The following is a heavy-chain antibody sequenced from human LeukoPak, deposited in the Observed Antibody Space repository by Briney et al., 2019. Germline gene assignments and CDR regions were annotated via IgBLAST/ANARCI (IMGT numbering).Heavy chain of an antibody. CDR1: VFTFSSYA. Sequence: PGRSLRLSCAASVFTFSSYAMHWVRHAPGKGLEWVAVISCDGSNKYYAHPVKRRFTISRYNSKSTLYLQMNSMSDEATAVYYCAREGAIFGVVIIDYYYGMDVWGQGTTVTVSS. J-gene: IGHJ6*02. CDR2: ISCDGSNK. D-gene: IGHD3-3*01. V-gene: IGHV3-30-3*01. CDR3: AREGAIFGVVIIDYYYGMDV.